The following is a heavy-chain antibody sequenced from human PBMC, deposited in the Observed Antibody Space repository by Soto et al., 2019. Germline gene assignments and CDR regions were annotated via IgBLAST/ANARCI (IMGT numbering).Heavy chain of an antibody. J-gene: IGHJ6*02. CDR3: ARGIFWSEGGMDV. Sequence: PSETLSLTCAVSGGSISSGGYSWSWIRQPPGKGLEWIGYIYHSGSTYYNPSLKSRVTISVDRSKNQFSLKLSSVTAADTAVYYCARGIFWSEGGMDVWGQGTTVTVSS. CDR1: GGSISSGGYS. V-gene: IGHV4-30-2*01. D-gene: IGHD2-21*01. CDR2: IYHSGST.